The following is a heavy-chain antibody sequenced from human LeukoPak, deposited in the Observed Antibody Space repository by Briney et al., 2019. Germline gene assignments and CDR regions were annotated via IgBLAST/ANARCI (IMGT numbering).Heavy chain of an antibody. CDR2: ISSSGSTI. CDR1: GFTFSSYE. CDR3: ARAHYYDSSGYYLDC. J-gene: IGHJ4*02. V-gene: IGHV3-48*03. D-gene: IGHD3-22*01. Sequence: GGSLRLSCAASGFTFSSYEMNWVRQAPGKGLEWVSYISSSGSTIYYADSLKGRFTISRDNAKNSLYLQMDSLRAEDTAVYYCARAHYYDSSGYYLDCWGQGTLVTVSS.